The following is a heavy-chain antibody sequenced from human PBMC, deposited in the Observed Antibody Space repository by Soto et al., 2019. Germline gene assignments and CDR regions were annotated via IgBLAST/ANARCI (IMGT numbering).Heavy chain of an antibody. Sequence: GGSLRLSCSASGFTFSSYSMNWVRQAPGKGLEWVSYISSSSSTIYYADSVKGRFTISRDNAKNSLYLQMNSLRDEDTAVYYCARDKSHYYYYGMDVWGQGTTVTVSS. CDR3: ARDKSHYYYYGMDV. V-gene: IGHV3-48*02. CDR2: ISSSSSTI. J-gene: IGHJ6*02. CDR1: GFTFSSYS.